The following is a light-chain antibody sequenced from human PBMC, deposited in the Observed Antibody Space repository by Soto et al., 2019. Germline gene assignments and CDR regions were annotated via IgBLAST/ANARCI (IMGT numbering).Light chain of an antibody. J-gene: IGKJ4*01. V-gene: IGKV1-27*01. CDR3: QKYNSAPHT. CDR2: AAS. Sequence: DIQMTQSPSSLSASVGDRVTITCRASQAISNYLTWYQQKPGKVPKVLIYAASTLQSGVPSRFSGSGSGTDFTLTISSLQPEDVATYYCQKYNSAPHTFGGGTKVEIK. CDR1: QAISNY.